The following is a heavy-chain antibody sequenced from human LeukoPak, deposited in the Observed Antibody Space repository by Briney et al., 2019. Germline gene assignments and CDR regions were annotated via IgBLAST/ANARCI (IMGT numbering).Heavy chain of an antibody. D-gene: IGHD2-2*01. CDR2: IYTSGSA. Sequence: PSETLSLTCSVSGDSSSSYYWSWIRQPAGKGLEWIGRIYTSGSANYNPSLKSRVTMSVDTSKNQFSLKLSSVTAADTAVYYCAREACSSTSCSPYYYYMDVWGKGTTATVSS. CDR1: GDSSSSYY. J-gene: IGHJ6*03. V-gene: IGHV4-4*07. CDR3: AREACSSTSCSPYYYYMDV.